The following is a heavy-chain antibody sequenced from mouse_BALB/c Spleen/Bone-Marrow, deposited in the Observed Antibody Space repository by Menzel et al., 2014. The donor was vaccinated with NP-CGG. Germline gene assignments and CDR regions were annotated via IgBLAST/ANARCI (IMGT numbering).Heavy chain of an antibody. CDR3: ARPADWYFDV. J-gene: IGHJ1*01. V-gene: IGHV3-2*02. CDR1: GYSITSDYA. Sequence: DVHLVESGPGLVKPSQSLSLTCTVTGYSITSDYAWNWIRQFPGNKLEWMGYIIYSGSTSYNPSLKSRISITRDTSNNQFFLQLNSVTTEDTATYSCARPADWYFDVWGAGTTVTVSS. CDR2: IIYSGST.